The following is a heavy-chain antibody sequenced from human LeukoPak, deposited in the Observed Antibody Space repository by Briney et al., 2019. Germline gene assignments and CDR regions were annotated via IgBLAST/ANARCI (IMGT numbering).Heavy chain of an antibody. J-gene: IGHJ4*02. Sequence: PGESMKISCKGSGYSFTSDWIGCGRQMPGKGLEWMGIIYPGDSDTRYSPSFQGQVTISADKSISTVYLQWSSLKASDTAMYYCGRLGYCSSTSCYGPIDYWGQGTLVTVS. CDR3: GRLGYCSSTSCYGPIDY. CDR2: IYPGDSDT. V-gene: IGHV5-51*01. D-gene: IGHD2-2*01. CDR1: GYSFTSDW.